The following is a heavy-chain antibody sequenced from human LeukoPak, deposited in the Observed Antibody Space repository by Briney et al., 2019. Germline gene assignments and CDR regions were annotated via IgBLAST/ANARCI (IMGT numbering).Heavy chain of an antibody. CDR3: AKDGYYDSSGYYPYYFDY. CDR1: GFTFSNAW. CDR2: IRGDGGGT. V-gene: IGHV3-43*02. D-gene: IGHD3-22*01. J-gene: IGHJ4*02. Sequence: GGSLRLSCAASGFTFSNAWMSWVRQAPGKGLEWVSLIRGDGGGTYYADSVKGRFTISRDNSKNSLYLQMNSLRTEDTALYYCAKDGYYDSSGYYPYYFDYWGQGTLVTVSS.